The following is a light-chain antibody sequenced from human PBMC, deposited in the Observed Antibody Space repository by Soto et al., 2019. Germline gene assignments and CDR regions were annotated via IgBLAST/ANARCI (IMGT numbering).Light chain of an antibody. Sequence: EIVLAQSPGTLSLSPGERATLPCWASQNVLSNYLAWYQQKPGQAPRLIFYGASTRATGIPDRFGGSGSGTEFTLTISSLQPEDVATYYCQKYNTAPPITFGQGTRLEIK. CDR2: GAS. V-gene: IGKV3-20*01. CDR1: QNVLSNY. J-gene: IGKJ5*01. CDR3: QKYNTAPPIT.